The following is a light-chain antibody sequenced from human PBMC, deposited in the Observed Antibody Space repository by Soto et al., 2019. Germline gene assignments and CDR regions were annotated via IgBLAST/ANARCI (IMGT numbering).Light chain of an antibody. Sequence: EIVLTHSPDTLSLFPGERTPLSRRASQRVKSKYLAWYQQKPGQAPRFLIYDASSRATGIPDRFSGSGSGTDFTLTISRLEPEDFAVYYCQQYGRSPLTFGGGTKVDIK. V-gene: IGKV3-20*01. CDR1: QRVKSKY. CDR3: QQYGRSPLT. CDR2: DAS. J-gene: IGKJ4*01.